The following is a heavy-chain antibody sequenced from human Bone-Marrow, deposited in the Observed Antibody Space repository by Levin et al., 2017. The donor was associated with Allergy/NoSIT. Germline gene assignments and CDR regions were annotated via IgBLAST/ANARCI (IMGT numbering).Heavy chain of an antibody. CDR2: ISFNGRNK. Sequence: GGSLRLSCVASGFTFSRYGMHWVRQAPGKGLEWVAVISFNGRNKDYADSVKGRFTISRDNSKNTVFLQMSSLRAEDTALYFCAREDSGSYNVETYFFAYWGQGTLVTVSS. V-gene: IGHV3-30*03. CDR3: AREDSGSYNVETYFFAY. J-gene: IGHJ4*02. CDR1: GFTFSRYG. D-gene: IGHD3-10*01.